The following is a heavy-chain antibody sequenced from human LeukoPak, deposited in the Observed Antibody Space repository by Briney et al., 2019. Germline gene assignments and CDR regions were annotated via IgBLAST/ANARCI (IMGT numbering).Heavy chain of an antibody. D-gene: IGHD3-22*01. CDR3: ATNFYYDSSGYYQYYFDY. J-gene: IGHJ4*02. Sequence: GGSLRLSCGASGFTFSTYSMNWVRQAPGKGLEWVSSISSSSRFMYYADSVKGRFTISRDNAKNSLYLQMSSLGAEDTAVYYCATNFYYDSSGYYQYYFDYWGQGTLVTVSS. CDR2: ISSSSRFM. CDR1: GFTFSTYS. V-gene: IGHV3-21*01.